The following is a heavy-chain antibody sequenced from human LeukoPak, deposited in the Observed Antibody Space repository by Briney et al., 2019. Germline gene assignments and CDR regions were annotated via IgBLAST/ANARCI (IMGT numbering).Heavy chain of an antibody. CDR3: ARDKSRTYGSADAFDI. D-gene: IGHD3-10*01. CDR1: GGSLSSYY. CDR2: IYTSGST. J-gene: IGHJ3*02. Sequence: PSETLSLTCTVSGGSLSSYYWNWIRQPAGKGLEWIGRIYTSGSTNYNPSLKSRVTMSVDTSKNQFSLKLSSVTAADTAVYYCARDKSRTYGSADAFDIWGRGTMVTVSS. V-gene: IGHV4-4*07.